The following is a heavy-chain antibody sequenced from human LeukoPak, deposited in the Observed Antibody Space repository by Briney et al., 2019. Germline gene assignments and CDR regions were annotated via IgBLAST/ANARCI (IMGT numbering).Heavy chain of an antibody. Sequence: PGGSLRLSCAASGFTFSSYAMHWVRQAPGKGLEWVAVISYDGSNKYYADSVKGRFTISRGNSKNTLYLQMNSLRAEDTAVYYCARKKGNYYDSSGPDYWGQGTLVTVSS. CDR1: GFTFSSYA. CDR3: ARKKGNYYDSSGPDY. V-gene: IGHV3-30*04. D-gene: IGHD3-22*01. CDR2: ISYDGSNK. J-gene: IGHJ4*02.